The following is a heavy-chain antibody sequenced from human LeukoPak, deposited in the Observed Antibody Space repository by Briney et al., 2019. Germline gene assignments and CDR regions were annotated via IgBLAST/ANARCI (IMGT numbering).Heavy chain of an antibody. J-gene: IGHJ4*02. Sequence: PGGSLRLSCAASGFTFSSYGMHWVRQAPGKGPEWVAVISYDGSNKYYADSVKGRFTISRDNSKNTLYLQMNSLRAEDTAVYYCAKDYYDAKLDYWGQGTLVTVSS. CDR1: GFTFSSYG. D-gene: IGHD4/OR15-4a*01. CDR2: ISYDGSNK. CDR3: AKDYYDAKLDY. V-gene: IGHV3-30*18.